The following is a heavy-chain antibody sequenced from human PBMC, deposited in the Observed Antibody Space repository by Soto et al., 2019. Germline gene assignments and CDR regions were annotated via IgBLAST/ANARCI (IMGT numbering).Heavy chain of an antibody. J-gene: IGHJ4*02. Sequence: SETLSLTCVVSGDSLSSGNWWSWVRQPPGKGLEWIGEIYHSGGTNYNPSLKSRVTISVDESKNQFSLKLNSVTAADTAVYYCARLRLATVTTFDYWGQGTLVTVSS. D-gene: IGHD4-4*01. V-gene: IGHV4-4*02. CDR2: IYHSGGT. CDR3: ARLRLATVTTFDY. CDR1: GDSLSSGNW.